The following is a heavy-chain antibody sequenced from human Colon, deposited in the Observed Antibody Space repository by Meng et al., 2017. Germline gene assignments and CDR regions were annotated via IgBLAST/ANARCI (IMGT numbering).Heavy chain of an antibody. J-gene: IGHJ4*02. Sequence: QVPLQAWGPGVVKPSETLSLTCNVSDGSISNYFWSWIRQPVGKGLEWIGRIYTSGTTNYSPSLKSRVTMSVDTSKNQFSLNLSSVTAADTAMYYCARENVSGSYRPLDYWGQGTLVTVSS. CDR1: DGSISNYF. V-gene: IGHV4-4*07. CDR2: IYTSGTT. D-gene: IGHD3-10*01. CDR3: ARENVSGSYRPLDY.